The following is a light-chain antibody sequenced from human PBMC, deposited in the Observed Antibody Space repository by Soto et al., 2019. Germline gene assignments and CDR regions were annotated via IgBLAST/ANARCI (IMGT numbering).Light chain of an antibody. V-gene: IGLV2-14*01. Sequence: QSVLTQPASVSGSPGQSITISCAGTSSDVGSYNYVSWYQQHPGKAPKLMIYEVSNRPSGVSSRFSGSKSGNTASLTISGLQAEDEADYYCSSYTSSRTLFGTGTKV. J-gene: IGLJ1*01. CDR2: EVS. CDR3: SSYTSSRTL. CDR1: SSDVGSYNY.